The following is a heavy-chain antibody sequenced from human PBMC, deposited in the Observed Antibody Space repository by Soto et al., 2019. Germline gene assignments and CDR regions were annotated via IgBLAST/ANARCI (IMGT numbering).Heavy chain of an antibody. CDR1: GFTFSSYS. D-gene: IGHD2-15*01. CDR3: ARARGRYCSGGSCYSGDDY. Sequence: EVQLVESGGGLVKPGGSLRLSCAASGFTFSSYSMNWVRQAPGKGLEWVSSISSSSSYIYYADSVQGRFTISRDNAKNSLYLQMNSLRAEDTAVYYCARARGRYCSGGSCYSGDDYWGQGTLVTVSS. CDR2: ISSSSSYI. J-gene: IGHJ4*02. V-gene: IGHV3-21*01.